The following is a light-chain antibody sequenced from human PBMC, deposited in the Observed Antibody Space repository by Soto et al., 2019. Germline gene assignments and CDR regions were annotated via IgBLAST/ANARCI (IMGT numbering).Light chain of an antibody. CDR1: QSVLYSSNNKNY. Sequence: DIVMTQSPYSLAVALGERGTINCKSSQSVLYSSNNKNYLAWYQQKPGQPPKLLIYWASTRESGAPDRFSGSGSGTDFNLTISSMQAEDVAVYYCQQYYSTPTWTFGQGTKVDIK. CDR2: WAS. J-gene: IGKJ1*01. V-gene: IGKV4-1*01. CDR3: QQYYSTPTWT.